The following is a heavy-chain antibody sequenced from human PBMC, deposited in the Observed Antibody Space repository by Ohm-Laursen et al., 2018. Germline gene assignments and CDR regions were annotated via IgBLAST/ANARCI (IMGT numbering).Heavy chain of an antibody. Sequence: SDTLSLTCTVSGGSISSYYWSWIRQPPGKGLEWIGYIYYSGSTNYNPSLKSRVIISVDTSKNQFSLKLSSVTAEDTAVYYCARGFSGWWGRIDYWGQGILVTVSS. J-gene: IGHJ4*02. CDR3: ARGFSGWWGRIDY. V-gene: IGHV4-59*12. CDR1: GGSISSYY. CDR2: IYYSGST. D-gene: IGHD6-19*01.